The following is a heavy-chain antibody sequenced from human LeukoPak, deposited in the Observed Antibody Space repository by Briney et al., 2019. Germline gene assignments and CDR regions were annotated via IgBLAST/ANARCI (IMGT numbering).Heavy chain of an antibody. CDR1: GFTFSSYA. CDR3: AKDQSRYNSSWYGDDY. V-gene: IGHV3-23*01. CDR2: ISASSDSI. Sequence: HTGGSLRLSCAASGFTFSSYAMSWVRQAPGKGLEWVSGISASSDSIYYTDSVKGRFTISRDNSKNTLCPQMNSLRAEDTAVYYCAKDQSRYNSSWYGDDYWGQGTLVTVSS. J-gene: IGHJ4*02. D-gene: IGHD6-13*01.